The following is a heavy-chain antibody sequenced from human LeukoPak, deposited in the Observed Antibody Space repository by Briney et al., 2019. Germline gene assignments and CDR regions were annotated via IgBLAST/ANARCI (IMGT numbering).Heavy chain of an antibody. J-gene: IGHJ3*02. CDR1: GYSFSSYW. CDR2: IYPAGSDT. Sequence: GESLKISCKGSGYSFSSYWIGWVRQMPGKGLDWMGIIYPAGSDTRYSPSFQGQVTISADKSISTAYLQWSSLKAPDTAMYYCARQDTAMVLDAFDIWGQGTMVTVSS. V-gene: IGHV5-51*01. CDR3: ARQDTAMVLDAFDI. D-gene: IGHD5-18*01.